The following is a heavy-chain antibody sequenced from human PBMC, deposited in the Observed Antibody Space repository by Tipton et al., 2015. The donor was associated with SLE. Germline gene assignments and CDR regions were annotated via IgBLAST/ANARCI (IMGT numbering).Heavy chain of an antibody. Sequence: SLRLSCAASGFTFSSYAMSWVRQAPGKGLEWVSAISGSGGSTYYADSVKGRFTISRDNSKNTLYLQMNSLRAEDTAVYYCAREPAFPYYFDYWGQGTLVTVSS. D-gene: IGHD2-21*01. CDR2: ISGSGGST. CDR1: GFTFSSYA. CDR3: AREPAFPYYFDY. J-gene: IGHJ4*02. V-gene: IGHV3-23*01.